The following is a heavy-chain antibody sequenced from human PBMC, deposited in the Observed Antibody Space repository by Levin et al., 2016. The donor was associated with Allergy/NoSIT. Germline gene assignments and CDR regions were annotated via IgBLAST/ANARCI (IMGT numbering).Heavy chain of an antibody. V-gene: IGHV3-30*03. CDR2: ISYDGRNK. Sequence: WIRQPPGKGLEWVAVISYDGRNKYYADSVKGRFTISRDDSKNTLSLQMNSLRAEDTALYYCASVRTTVTTFDGFDIWGQGTMVTVSS. D-gene: IGHD4-17*01. J-gene: IGHJ3*02. CDR3: ASVRTTVTTFDGFDI.